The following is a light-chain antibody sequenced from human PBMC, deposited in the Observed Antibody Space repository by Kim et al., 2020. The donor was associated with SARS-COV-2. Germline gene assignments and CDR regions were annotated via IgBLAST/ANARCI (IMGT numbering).Light chain of an antibody. CDR1: SLRSYY. Sequence: VALVQTVRITCQGDSLRSYYAPWFQQQPGQAPILVIYGKNNRPSGIPDRFSGSSSGNTASLTITATQAGDEADYYCNSRDSNDNVVFGGGTQLTVL. CDR3: NSRDSNDNVV. CDR2: GKN. V-gene: IGLV3-19*01. J-gene: IGLJ2*01.